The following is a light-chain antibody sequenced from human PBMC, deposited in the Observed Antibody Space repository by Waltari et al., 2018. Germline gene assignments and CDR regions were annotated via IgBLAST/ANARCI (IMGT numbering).Light chain of an antibody. J-gene: IGKJ1*01. V-gene: IGKV3-15*01. CDR3: QQYNNWPPWT. Sequence: EIVMTQSPATLSVSPGERATLSCRTSQSVSSNLGWYQQKPGQAPSLLIYGASTRATGIPARFSGSGSGTEFTLTISSLQSEDFAVYYCQQYNNWPPWTFGQGTKVEIK. CDR1: QSVSSN. CDR2: GAS.